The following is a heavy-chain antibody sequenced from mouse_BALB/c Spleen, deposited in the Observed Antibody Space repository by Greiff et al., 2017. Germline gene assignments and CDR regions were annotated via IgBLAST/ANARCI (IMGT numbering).Heavy chain of an antibody. V-gene: IGHV1-5*01. Sequence: VQLQQSGTVLARPGASVKMSCKASGYTFTSYWMHWVKQRPGQGLEWIGAIYPGNSDTSYNQKFKGKAKLTAVTSTSTAYMELSSLTNEDSAVYYCTEIYDYDGYAMDYWGQGTSVTVSS. J-gene: IGHJ4*01. CDR3: TEIYDYDGYAMDY. CDR1: GYTFTSYW. D-gene: IGHD2-4*01. CDR2: IYPGNSDT.